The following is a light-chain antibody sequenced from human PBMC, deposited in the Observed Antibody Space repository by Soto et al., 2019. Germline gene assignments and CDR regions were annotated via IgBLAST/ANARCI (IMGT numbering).Light chain of an antibody. J-gene: IGKJ5*01. CDR1: QSISSW. CDR2: DAS. CDR3: QQSNSYSIT. Sequence: DIQMTPSPSTLSASVGDRATITCRASQSISSWLAWYQQKPGKAPKLLIYDASSLESGVPSRFSGSGSGTEFTLTIRSLQPDDFATYYCQQSNSYSITFGTGTRVEIK. V-gene: IGKV1-5*01.